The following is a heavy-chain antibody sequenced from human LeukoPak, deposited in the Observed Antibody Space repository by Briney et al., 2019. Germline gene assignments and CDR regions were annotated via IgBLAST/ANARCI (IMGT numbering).Heavy chain of an antibody. J-gene: IGHJ4*02. V-gene: IGHV3-30-3*01. Sequence: GGPLSLSCAASGFIFRRYAMHWARQAPGKGLEWVAFISYDAVYTFYAGSVRGRFTISRDNSKNTLHLQMNTQGPDDTAVYYYTRSLSEKYSIDYWGQGTLVTVSS. CDR3: TRSLSEKYSIDY. D-gene: IGHD2-21*01. CDR1: GFIFRRYA. CDR2: ISYDAVYT.